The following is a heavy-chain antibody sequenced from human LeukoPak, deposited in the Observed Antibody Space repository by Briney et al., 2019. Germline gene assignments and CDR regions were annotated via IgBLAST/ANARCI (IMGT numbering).Heavy chain of an antibody. Sequence: GGSLRLSCAASGNYWMHWVRQAPGKGLVWVSHINSDGSWTSYADSVKGRFTISKDNAKNTVYLQMNNLRAEDTAVYYCVSFYETYWGWGTLVTVSS. CDR3: VSFYETY. CDR1: GNYW. V-gene: IGHV3-74*01. CDR2: INSDGSWT. J-gene: IGHJ4*02. D-gene: IGHD2-2*01.